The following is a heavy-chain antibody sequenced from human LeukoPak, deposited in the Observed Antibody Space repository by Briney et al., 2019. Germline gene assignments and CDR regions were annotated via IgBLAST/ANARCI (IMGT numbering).Heavy chain of an antibody. CDR3: ATDPQNGHSSGWWSN. CDR2: IDPSGGST. CDR1: GYTFTSYY. Sequence: GASVKVSCKASGYTFTSYYMHWVRQAPGQGLEWMGVIDPSGGSTSYAQKFQGRVTITADESTSTAYMELSSLRSEDTAVYYCATDPQNGHSSGWWSNWGQGTLVTVSS. V-gene: IGHV1-46*01. D-gene: IGHD6-19*01. J-gene: IGHJ4*02.